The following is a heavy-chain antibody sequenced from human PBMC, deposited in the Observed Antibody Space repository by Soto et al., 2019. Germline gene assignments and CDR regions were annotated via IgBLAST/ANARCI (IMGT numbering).Heavy chain of an antibody. J-gene: IGHJ4*02. D-gene: IGHD3-9*01. CDR2: IYYRGNT. V-gene: IGHV4-39*01. CDR3: ARLEGLATSAYYFDY. Sequence: QLQLQESGPGLVKPSETLSLTCSVSGDSINSDNYSWGWIRQPPGKGLEWIGSIYYRGNTYYNPALKTRVTISLDKSKSQFSLKLNSVTAADSAVYFCARLEGLATSAYYFDYWGQGTLVTVSS. CDR1: GDSINSDNYS.